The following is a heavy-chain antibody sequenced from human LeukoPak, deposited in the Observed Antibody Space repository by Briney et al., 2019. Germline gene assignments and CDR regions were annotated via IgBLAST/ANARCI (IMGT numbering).Heavy chain of an antibody. V-gene: IGHV1-2*02. Sequence: ASVKVSCKASGYTFTGYYMHWVRQAPGQGLEWMGWINPNSGGTNYAQKFQGRVTITADESTSTAYMELSSLRSEDTAVYYCAREPGLDSSGYWGQGTLVTVSS. D-gene: IGHD3-22*01. CDR1: GYTFTGYY. CDR2: INPNSGGT. CDR3: AREPGLDSSGY. J-gene: IGHJ4*02.